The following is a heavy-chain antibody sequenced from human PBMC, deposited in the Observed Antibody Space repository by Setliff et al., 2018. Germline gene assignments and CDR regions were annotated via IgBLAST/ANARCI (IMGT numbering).Heavy chain of an antibody. J-gene: IGHJ3*01. Sequence: GGSLRLSCAASGFTFSTYEMNWVRQAPGKGLEWVSYISSSGITIFYADSVKGRFTISRDNAKNSLYLQMNSLRAEDTAVYFCAGSRITVFASGHAFDVWGQGTMVTVSS. CDR2: ISSSGITI. D-gene: IGHD3-3*01. V-gene: IGHV3-48*03. CDR3: AGSRITVFASGHAFDV. CDR1: GFTFSTYE.